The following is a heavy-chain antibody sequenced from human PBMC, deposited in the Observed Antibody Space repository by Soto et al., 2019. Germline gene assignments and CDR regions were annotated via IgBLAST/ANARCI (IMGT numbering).Heavy chain of an antibody. CDR2: ISSSSSTI. CDR1: GFTFSSYS. V-gene: IGHV3-48*01. J-gene: IGHJ1*01. CDR3: ACPYSSSWYGSEYFQH. D-gene: IGHD6-13*01. Sequence: EVQLVESGGGLVQPGGSLRLSCAASGFTFSSYSMNWVRQAPGKGLEWVSYISSSSSTIYYADSVKGRFTISRDNAKNSLYLQMNSLRAEATAVYYCACPYSSSWYGSEYFQHWGQGTLVTVSS.